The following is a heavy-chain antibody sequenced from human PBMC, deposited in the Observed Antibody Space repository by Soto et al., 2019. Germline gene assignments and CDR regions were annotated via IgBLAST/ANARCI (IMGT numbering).Heavy chain of an antibody. CDR3: ARCDGFDC. CDR1: GYTFGGYY. CDR2: INPTSGST. V-gene: IGHV1-46*01. J-gene: IGHJ4*02. Sequence: ASVKVSCKASGYTFGGYYIHWVRQAPGPGLEWIGMINPTSGSTSYSQKFQGRVTVTRDTSTSTVYMELSRLRSEDTAVYYCARCDGFDCWGQGSLVSVSS.